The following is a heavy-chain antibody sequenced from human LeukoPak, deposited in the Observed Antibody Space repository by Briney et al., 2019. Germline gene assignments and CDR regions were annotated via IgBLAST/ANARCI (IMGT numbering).Heavy chain of an antibody. CDR1: GFTFSNYG. CDR3: AKVGRGDYYLDY. CDR2: IWYDGSNK. V-gene: IGHV3-33*06. Sequence: GRSLRLSCAASGFTFSNYGMHWVRQAPGKGLEWVAVIWYDGSNKYYADSVKGRFTISRDNSKNTLYLQMNSLRAEDTAVYYCAKVGRGDYYLDYWGQGTLVTVSS. J-gene: IGHJ4*02. D-gene: IGHD4-17*01.